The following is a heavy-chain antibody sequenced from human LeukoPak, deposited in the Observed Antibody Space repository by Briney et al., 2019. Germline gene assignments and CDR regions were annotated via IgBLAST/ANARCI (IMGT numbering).Heavy chain of an antibody. CDR1: GFTFSSYA. Sequence: GGSLRLSCAASGFTFSSYAMHWVRQAPGKGLEWVAVISYDGSNKYYADSVKGRFTISRDNSKNTLYLQMNSLRPEDTAVYYCAKDYYFWSGSNYYYMDVWGKGTTVTVSS. CDR3: AKDYYFWSGSNYYYMDV. CDR2: ISYDGSNK. D-gene: IGHD3-3*01. J-gene: IGHJ6*03. V-gene: IGHV3-30-3*01.